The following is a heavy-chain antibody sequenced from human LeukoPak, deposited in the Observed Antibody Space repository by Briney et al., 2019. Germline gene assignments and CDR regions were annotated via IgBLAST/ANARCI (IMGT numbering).Heavy chain of an antibody. CDR3: AKVRHSSSWYPSDAFDI. Sequence: GGFLRLSCAASGFTFSNHDMSWVRQAPGRGPEWVSGISGSGESTDYADSVKGRFSVSRDNSKNTLYLQMNSLRAEDTAVYYCAKVRHSSSWYPSDAFDIWGQGTMVTVSS. J-gene: IGHJ3*02. CDR1: GFTFSNHD. V-gene: IGHV3-23*01. CDR2: ISGSGEST. D-gene: IGHD6-13*01.